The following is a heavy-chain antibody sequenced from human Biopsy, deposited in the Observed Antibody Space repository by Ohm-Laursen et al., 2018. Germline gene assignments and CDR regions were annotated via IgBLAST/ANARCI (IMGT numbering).Heavy chain of an antibody. CDR3: ARTPRDSFWSGSYKRGLWFDP. Sequence: SDTLSLTCSVSGGSIISYYWTWIRQPPGKGLEWIGHVYNGGITNYNPSLKSRLTISKDTSKNQFSLQVNSVTAADTAVYYCARTPRDSFWSGSYKRGLWFDPWGQGTLVIVSS. D-gene: IGHD3-3*01. CDR2: VYNGGIT. CDR1: GGSIISYY. V-gene: IGHV4-59*07. J-gene: IGHJ5*02.